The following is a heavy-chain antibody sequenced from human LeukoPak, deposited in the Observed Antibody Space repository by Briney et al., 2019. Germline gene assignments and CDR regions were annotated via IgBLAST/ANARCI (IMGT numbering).Heavy chain of an antibody. V-gene: IGHV1-18*01. J-gene: IGHJ6*03. CDR2: ISAYNGNT. CDR1: GYTFTTYG. D-gene: IGHD3-3*01. CDR3: ARGYDFWPHYYMDV. Sequence: VASVKVSCKASGYTFTTYGISWVRQAPGQGLEWMGWISAYNGNTNYAQKLQGRVTMTTDTSTSTAYTELRSLRSDDTAVYYCARGYDFWPHYYMDVWGKGTTVTVSS.